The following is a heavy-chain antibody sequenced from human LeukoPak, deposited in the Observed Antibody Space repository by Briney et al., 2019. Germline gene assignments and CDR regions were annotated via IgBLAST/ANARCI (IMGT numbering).Heavy chain of an antibody. CDR1: GFIVSSYA. CDR3: ARSLYYYGSGSYLD. Sequence: GGSLRLSCAASGFIVSSYAMHWVRQAPGKGLEWVAVIWYDGTNKYYADSVKGRFTISRDNSKNTLYLQLNSLRAEDTAVYYCARSLYYYGSGSYLDWGQGTLVTVSS. V-gene: IGHV3-33*08. D-gene: IGHD3-10*01. J-gene: IGHJ4*02. CDR2: IWYDGTNK.